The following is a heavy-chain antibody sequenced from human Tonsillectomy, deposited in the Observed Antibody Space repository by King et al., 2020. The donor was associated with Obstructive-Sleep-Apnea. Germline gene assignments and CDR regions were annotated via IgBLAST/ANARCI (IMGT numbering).Heavy chain of an antibody. J-gene: IGHJ4*02. CDR3: VRDRDWAFDS. CDR2: ISSSISAI. CDR1: GFYLSWFS. D-gene: IGHD3-9*01. V-gene: IGHV3-48*01. Sequence: EVQLVESGGGLEQPGGSLRLSCTVSGFYLSWFSMNWVRQAPGKGLEWISYISSSISAISYADSVKGRFTISRDNAQNLLDLQMNNLRAEDTALYYCVRDRDWAFDSWGQGTLVTVSS.